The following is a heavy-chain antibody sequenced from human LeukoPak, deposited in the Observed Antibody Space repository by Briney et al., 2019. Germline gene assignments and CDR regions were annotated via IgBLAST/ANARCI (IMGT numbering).Heavy chain of an antibody. D-gene: IGHD6-6*01. Sequence: GGSLRLSCAASGFTFSSYAMSWVRQAPGKGLEWISAITDSGGDTYHADSVKGRFTISGDNSKNTLYLQMDSLRVEDTAVYYCAKGSSSSRPYYFDYWGQGTLVTVSS. J-gene: IGHJ4*02. CDR3: AKGSSSSRPYYFDY. CDR2: ITDSGGDT. CDR1: GFTFSSYA. V-gene: IGHV3-23*01.